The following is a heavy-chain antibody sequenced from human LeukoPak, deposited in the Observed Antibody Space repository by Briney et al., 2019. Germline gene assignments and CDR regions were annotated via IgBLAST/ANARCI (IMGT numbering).Heavy chain of an antibody. CDR1: GDSVSSNSAT. D-gene: IGHD3-22*01. V-gene: IGHV6-1*01. CDR2: TYYRSKWYS. CDR3: ARGHYDSRGYFGGMDV. J-gene: IGHJ6*02. Sequence: SQTLSLTCAISGDSVSSNSATWHWIRQSPSRGLEWLGRTYYRSKWYSDYATSVKSRLTINPETSKNQFSLQLNSVTPEDTAEYYCARGHYDSRGYFGGMDVWGQGTTVTVSS.